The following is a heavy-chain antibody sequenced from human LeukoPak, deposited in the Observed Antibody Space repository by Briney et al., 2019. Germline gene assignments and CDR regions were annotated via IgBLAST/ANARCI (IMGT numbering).Heavy chain of an antibody. J-gene: IGHJ4*02. CDR2: IIPIFGTA. CDR1: GGTFSSYA. CDR3: ARGHVGYCGGDCYPYGLFDY. Sequence: SVKVSCKASGGTFSSYAISWVRQAPGQGLEWMGGIIPIFGTANYAQKFQGRVTITADESTSTAYMELSSLRSEDTAVYYCARGHVGYCGGDCYPYGLFDYWGQGTLVTVSS. D-gene: IGHD2-21*02. V-gene: IGHV1-69*13.